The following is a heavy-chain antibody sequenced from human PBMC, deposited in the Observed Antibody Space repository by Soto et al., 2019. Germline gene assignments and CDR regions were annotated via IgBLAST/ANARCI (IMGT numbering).Heavy chain of an antibody. Sequence: GASVKVSCKASGYTFTGYYMHWVRQAPGQGLEWMGWINPNSGGTNYAQKFQGRVTMTRDTSISTAYMELSRLRSDDTAVYYCARGGYYYDSSGYYQDYWGQGTLVTVS. D-gene: IGHD3-22*01. CDR3: ARGGYYYDSSGYYQDY. V-gene: IGHV1-2*02. J-gene: IGHJ4*02. CDR1: GYTFTGYY. CDR2: INPNSGGT.